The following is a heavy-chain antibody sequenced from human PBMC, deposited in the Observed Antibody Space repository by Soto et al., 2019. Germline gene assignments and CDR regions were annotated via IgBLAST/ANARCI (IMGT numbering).Heavy chain of an antibody. V-gene: IGHV4-61*01. CDR3: ARREEAARMAV. CDR2: IYYSGST. D-gene: IGHD6-13*01. J-gene: IGHJ6*01. CDR1: GGSVSSGSYY. Sequence: PSETLSLTCTVSGGSVSSGSYYWSWIRQPPGKGLEWIGYIYYSGSTNYNPSLKSRVTISVDTSKNQFSPKLSSVTAADTAVYFYARREEAARMAVWRRGTTVLGSS.